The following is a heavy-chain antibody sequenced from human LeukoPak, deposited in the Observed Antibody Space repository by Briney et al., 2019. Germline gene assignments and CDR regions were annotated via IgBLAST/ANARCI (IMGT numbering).Heavy chain of an antibody. J-gene: IGHJ4*02. CDR2: ISSSSSTI. CDR1: GFTFSSYS. V-gene: IGHV3-48*01. D-gene: IGHD6-19*01. CDR3: AKDALAVAGTFDY. Sequence: PGGSLRLSCAASGFTFSSYSMNWVRQAPGKGLEWVSYISSSSSTIYYADSVKGRFTISRDNSKNTLYLQMNSPRAEDTAVYYCAKDALAVAGTFDYWGQGTLVTVSS.